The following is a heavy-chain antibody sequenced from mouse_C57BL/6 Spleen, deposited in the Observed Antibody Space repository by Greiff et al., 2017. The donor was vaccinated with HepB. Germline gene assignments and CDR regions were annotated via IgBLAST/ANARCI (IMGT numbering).Heavy chain of an antibody. V-gene: IGHV5-4*03. CDR1: GFTFSSYA. D-gene: IGHD1-1*01. J-gene: IGHJ1*03. CDR3: ARDGSSPLWYFDV. CDR2: ISDGGSYT. Sequence: EVNVVESGGGLVKPGGSLKLSCAASGFTFSSYAMSWVRQTPEKRLEWVATISDGGSYTYYPDNVKGRFTISRDNAKNNLYLQMSHLKSEDTAMYYCARDGSSPLWYFDVWGTGTTVTVSS.